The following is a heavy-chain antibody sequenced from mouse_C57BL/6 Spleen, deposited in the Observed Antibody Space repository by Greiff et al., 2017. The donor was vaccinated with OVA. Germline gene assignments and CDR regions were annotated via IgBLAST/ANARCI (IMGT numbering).Heavy chain of an antibody. Sequence: QVQLQQPGAELVKPGASVKMSCKASGYTFTSYWITWVKQRPGQGLEWIGDIYPGSGSTNYNEKFKSKATLTVDTSSSTAYMQLSSLTSEDSAVYYCARGYYGSSPLDYWGQGTTLTVSS. V-gene: IGHV1-55*01. CDR3: ARGYYGSSPLDY. CDR1: GYTFTSYW. D-gene: IGHD1-1*01. J-gene: IGHJ2*01. CDR2: IYPGSGST.